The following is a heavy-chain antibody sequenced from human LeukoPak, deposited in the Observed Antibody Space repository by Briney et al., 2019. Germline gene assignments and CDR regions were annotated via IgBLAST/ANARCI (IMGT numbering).Heavy chain of an antibody. Sequence: SETLSLTCTVSGGSISSYYWSWIRQPPGKGLEWIGYIYYSGSTNYNPSLKSRVTISVDTSKNQFSLKLISVTAADTAVYYCARGVGSGYTDYWGQGALVTVSS. CDR3: ARGVGSGYTDY. J-gene: IGHJ4*02. CDR2: IYYSGST. V-gene: IGHV4-59*01. D-gene: IGHD3-22*01. CDR1: GGSISSYY.